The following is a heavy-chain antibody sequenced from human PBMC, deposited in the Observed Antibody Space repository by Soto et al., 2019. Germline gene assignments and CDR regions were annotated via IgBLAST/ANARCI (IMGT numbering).Heavy chain of an antibody. V-gene: IGHV3-23*01. J-gene: IGHJ5*02. CDR3: SKDSRSHPHGSFSP. D-gene: IGHD6-6*01. Sequence: EVQLLESGGGLVQPGESLRLSCAASGFTFSSYAMTWVRQAPGKGLEWVSSISGSGDYTYFADSVKGRFTISRDNSKDTLYLLMSSLRVEDTAIYYCSKDSRSHPHGSFSPWGQGTLVTVAS. CDR1: GFTFSSYA. CDR2: ISGSGDYT.